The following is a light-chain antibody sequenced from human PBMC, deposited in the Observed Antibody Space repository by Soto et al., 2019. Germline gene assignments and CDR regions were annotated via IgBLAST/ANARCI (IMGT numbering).Light chain of an antibody. V-gene: IGKV1-33*01. CDR2: DAS. J-gene: IGKJ2*01. Sequence: DIXMTQSPSSLSASVGDRVTIACQANQXIGNYLNWYQQKPGKAPRLLIYDASNLEIGVPSRFSGSGSGTDFTFTISNLQPEDIATYYCQQYDTLPPYTFGQGTKVELK. CDR1: QXIGNY. CDR3: QQYDTLPPYT.